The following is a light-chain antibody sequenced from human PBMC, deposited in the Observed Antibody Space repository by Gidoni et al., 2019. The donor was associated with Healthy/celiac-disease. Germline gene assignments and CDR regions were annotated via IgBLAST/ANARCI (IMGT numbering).Light chain of an antibody. Sequence: DIQMTQSPSTLSASVGDRVTITCRASQSISSYLAWYQQKPGKAPKLLIYKASSLESGVPSRFSGSGSGTAFTLTISSLQPDDFATYHCQQYNNYPWTFXQXTKVEIK. CDR1: QSISSY. J-gene: IGKJ1*01. CDR3: QQYNNYPWT. V-gene: IGKV1-5*03. CDR2: KAS.